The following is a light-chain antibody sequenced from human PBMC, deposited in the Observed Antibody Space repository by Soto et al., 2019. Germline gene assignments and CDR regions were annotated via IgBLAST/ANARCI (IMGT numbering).Light chain of an antibody. V-gene: IGLV2-23*01. CDR1: SSDVGSYNL. J-gene: IGLJ3*02. CDR3: CSYAGSSTSV. CDR2: EGS. Sequence: QSALTQPASVSGSPGQSITISCTGTSSDVGSYNLVSWYQQHPGKAPKLMIYEGSKRPSGVSNRFSGSKSGNTASLTISGLHAEDEADYYCCSYAGSSTSVFGGRTKLTVL.